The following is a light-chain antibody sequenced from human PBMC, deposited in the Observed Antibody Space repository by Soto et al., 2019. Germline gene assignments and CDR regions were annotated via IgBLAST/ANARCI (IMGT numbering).Light chain of an antibody. Sequence: DIQMTQSPSSLSASVGDRVTITCRASQSISSYLNWYQQKPGKAPKLLIYAASSLRSGVPSGFSGCGSGTDFTLTINSPQPEDFATYDCQQSYSTPYTFGQGTKLEIK. J-gene: IGKJ2*01. CDR3: QQSYSTPYT. CDR1: QSISSY. CDR2: AAS. V-gene: IGKV1-39*01.